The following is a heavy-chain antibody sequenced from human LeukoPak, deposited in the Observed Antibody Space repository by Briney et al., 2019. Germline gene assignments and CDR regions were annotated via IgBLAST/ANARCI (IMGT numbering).Heavy chain of an antibody. CDR1: GGSISSYY. CDR3: ARTRYYYNSRSYGAPYYFDY. CDR2: IYYSGST. V-gene: IGHV4-59*04. Sequence: SETLSLTCTVSGGSISSYYWSWIRQPPGKGLEWIGYIYYSGSTYYNPSLKSRVTISVDTSKNQFSLKLSSVTAADTAVYYCARTRYYYNSRSYGAPYYFDYWGQGTLVTVSS. J-gene: IGHJ4*02. D-gene: IGHD3-10*01.